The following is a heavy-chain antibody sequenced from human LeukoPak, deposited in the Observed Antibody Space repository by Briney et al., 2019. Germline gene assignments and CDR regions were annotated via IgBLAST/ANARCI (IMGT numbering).Heavy chain of an antibody. CDR1: GFTFSSYW. CDR3: ARYSSDWHAVDL. V-gene: IGHV3-74*01. D-gene: IGHD6-19*01. J-gene: IGHJ2*01. Sequence: PGGSLRLSCAASGFTFSSYWMHWVRQAPGRGLVWVSRIHGDGTGTSYADSVKGRFTISRDNAKNTLYLQMNSLRAEDTAVYYCARYSSDWHAVDLWGRGTLVTVSS. CDR2: IHGDGTGT.